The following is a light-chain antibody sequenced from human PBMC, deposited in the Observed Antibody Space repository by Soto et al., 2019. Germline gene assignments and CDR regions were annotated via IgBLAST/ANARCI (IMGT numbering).Light chain of an antibody. V-gene: IGKV3-20*01. CDR2: GAS. J-gene: IGKJ1*01. CDR1: QSVSSSY. Sequence: VTQSQGTLSLSPRERATLSHRTSQSVSSSYLAWYQQKPGQAPRLLIYGASSRATGIPDRFSGSGSGTDFTLTISRLGPEDFAVYYCQQYGSSPWTCGQGTNV. CDR3: QQYGSSPWT.